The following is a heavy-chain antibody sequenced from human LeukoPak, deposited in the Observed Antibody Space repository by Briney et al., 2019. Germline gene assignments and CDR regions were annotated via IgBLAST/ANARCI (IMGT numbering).Heavy chain of an antibody. CDR1: GFTFSDYS. V-gene: IGHV3-21*01. J-gene: IGHJ4*02. D-gene: IGHD4-17*01. CDR3: ARGRLYGDYSDY. Sequence: PGGSLRLSCAASGFTFSDYSMNWVRQAPGKGLEWVSSITYDSTYIYYADLAKGRFTVSRDNAKNSLYLQMNSLRVEDTAVYYCARGRLYGDYSDYWGQGTLVTVSS. CDR2: ITYDSTYI.